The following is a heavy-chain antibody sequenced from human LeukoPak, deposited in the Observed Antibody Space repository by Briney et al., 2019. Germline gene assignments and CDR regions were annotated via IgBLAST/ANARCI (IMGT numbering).Heavy chain of an antibody. CDR3: AKDMGRSIAAAGTLFYFQH. Sequence: GGSLRLSCAASGFTFSSYGMSWVRQAPGKGLEWVSAISGSGGSTYYADSVKGRFTISRDNSKNTLYLQMNSLRAEDTALYYCAKDMGRSIAAAGTLFYFQHWGQGTLVTVSS. D-gene: IGHD6-13*01. CDR1: GFTFSSYG. CDR2: ISGSGGST. V-gene: IGHV3-23*01. J-gene: IGHJ1*01.